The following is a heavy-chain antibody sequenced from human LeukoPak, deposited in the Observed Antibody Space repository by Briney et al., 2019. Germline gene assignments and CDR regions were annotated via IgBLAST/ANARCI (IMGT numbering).Heavy chain of an antibody. Sequence: GGSLRLSCAAPGFTFSSYSMNWVRQAPGKGLEWVSSISSASSYIYYADSVKGRFTISRDNAKNSLYLQMNSLRAEDTAVYYCARDSVPLDAFDIWGQGTMVTVSS. CDR3: ARDSVPLDAFDI. CDR1: GFTFSSYS. V-gene: IGHV3-21*01. J-gene: IGHJ3*02. CDR2: ISSASSYI.